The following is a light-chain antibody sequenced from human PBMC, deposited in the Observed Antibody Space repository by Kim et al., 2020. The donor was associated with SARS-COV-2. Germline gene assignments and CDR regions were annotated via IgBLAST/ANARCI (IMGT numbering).Light chain of an antibody. J-gene: IGKJ4*01. CDR2: DAS. Sequence: APGERATLSCRASQSVSRYLAWYQQKPGQAPRLLIYDASNRATGIPARFTGSGSGTDFTLTISSLEPEDFAVYYCQQRTHWPPVTFGGGTKVDIK. CDR3: QQRTHWPPVT. V-gene: IGKV3-11*01. CDR1: QSVSRY.